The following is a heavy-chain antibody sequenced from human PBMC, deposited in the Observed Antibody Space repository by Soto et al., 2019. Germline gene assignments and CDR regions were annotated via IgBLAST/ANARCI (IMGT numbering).Heavy chain of an antibody. V-gene: IGHV3-30*03. Sequence: PGGSLRLSCAASGFTFSNYDMHWARQAPGKGLECVAVISYDGSNEYYADSVKGRFTISRDNSKNTLYLQMNSLRIEDTAVYYCASLSSLLDYWGQGTLVTVSS. CDR3: ASLSSLLDY. D-gene: IGHD6-6*01. CDR2: ISYDGSNE. CDR1: GFTFSNYD. J-gene: IGHJ4*02.